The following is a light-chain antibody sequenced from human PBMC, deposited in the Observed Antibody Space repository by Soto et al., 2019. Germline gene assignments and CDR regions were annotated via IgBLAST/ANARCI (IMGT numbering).Light chain of an antibody. CDR2: KAS. J-gene: IGKJ2*01. CDR3: QQYNSYPYT. Sequence: DIQMTQSPSTLSASVGDRVTITCRASQSISSWLAWYQQKPGKAPKLLIYKASSLESGVPSRFSGSGTGTEFTLTISSLQPDDFATYYCQQYNSYPYTFGQGTKLEIK. CDR1: QSISSW. V-gene: IGKV1-5*03.